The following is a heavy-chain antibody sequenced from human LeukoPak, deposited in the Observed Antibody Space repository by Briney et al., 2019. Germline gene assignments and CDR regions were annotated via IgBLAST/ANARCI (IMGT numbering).Heavy chain of an antibody. D-gene: IGHD6-13*01. CDR3: ASVPSSWYPQGNDGHHDY. Sequence: ASVKVSCKASGGTFSSYAISWVRQAPGQGLEWMGRIIPIFGTANYAQKSQVRVTITTDESTSTAYMGLSSLRPEDTAVYYCASVPSSWYPQGNDGHHDYWGQGTLVTVSS. CDR1: GGTFSSYA. V-gene: IGHV1-69*05. CDR2: IIPIFGTA. J-gene: IGHJ4*02.